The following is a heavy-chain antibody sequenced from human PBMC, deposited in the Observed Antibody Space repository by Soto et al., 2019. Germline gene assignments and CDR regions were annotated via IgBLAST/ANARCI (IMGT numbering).Heavy chain of an antibody. CDR2: IIPIFGTA. Sequence: QVQLVQSGAEVKKPGSSVKVSCKASGGTFSSYAISWVRQAPGQGLEWMGGIIPIFGTANYAQKFQGRVRSAGDESTSRGDMELSGRRCEDTGVYYCARAIYGYYYYGMEVWGQGTTVTVSS. D-gene: IGHD2-2*02. J-gene: IGHJ6*02. V-gene: IGHV1-69*12. CDR1: GGTFSSYA. CDR3: ARAIYGYYYYGMEV.